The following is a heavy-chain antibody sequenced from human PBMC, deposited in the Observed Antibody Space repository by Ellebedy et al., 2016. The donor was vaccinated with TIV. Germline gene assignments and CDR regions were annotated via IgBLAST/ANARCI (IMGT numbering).Heavy chain of an antibody. Sequence: GESLKISCAASGFNFSSYWMTWVRQAPGKGLEWVAKIRQEGDEIYYVESVKGRFTISSDNAKNSLFLQMNRLRVEDTAVYYCARRASYGDYAVQVNPWFDPWGQGTLVTVSS. V-gene: IGHV3-7*01. CDR2: IRQEGDEI. CDR1: GFNFSSYW. CDR3: ARRASYGDYAVQVNPWFDP. J-gene: IGHJ5*02. D-gene: IGHD4-17*01.